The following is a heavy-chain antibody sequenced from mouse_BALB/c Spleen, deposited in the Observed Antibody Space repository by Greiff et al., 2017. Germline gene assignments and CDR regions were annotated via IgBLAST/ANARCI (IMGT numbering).Heavy chain of an antibody. D-gene: IGHD1-1*01. Sequence: VQLKESGGGLVKPGGSLKLSCAASGFTFSDYYMYWVRQTPEKRLEWVATISDGGSYTYYPDSVKGRFTISRDNAKNNLYLQMSSLKSEDTAMYYCARGGYYGSSYDAAMDYWGQGTSVTVSS. CDR3: ARGGYYGSSYDAAMDY. J-gene: IGHJ4*01. CDR1: GFTFSDYY. V-gene: IGHV5-4*02. CDR2: ISDGGSYT.